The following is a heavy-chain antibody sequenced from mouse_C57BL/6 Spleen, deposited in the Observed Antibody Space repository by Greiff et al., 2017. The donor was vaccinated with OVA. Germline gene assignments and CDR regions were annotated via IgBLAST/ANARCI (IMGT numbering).Heavy chain of an antibody. CDR2: IYPGNSDT. D-gene: IGHD1-1*01. CDR3: TSLYYGSSLFDY. Sequence: VQLQQSGTVLARPGASVKMSCKTSGYTFTSYWMHWVKQRPGQGLEWIGAIYPGNSDTSYNQKFKGKAKLTAVTSASTAYMELSSLTNEDSAVYYCTSLYYGSSLFDYWGQGTTLTVSS. J-gene: IGHJ2*01. CDR1: GYTFTSYW. V-gene: IGHV1-5*01.